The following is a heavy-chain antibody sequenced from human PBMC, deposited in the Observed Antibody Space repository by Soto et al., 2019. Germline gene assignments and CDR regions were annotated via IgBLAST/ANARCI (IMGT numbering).Heavy chain of an antibody. Sequence: QITLKESGPTLVRPTQTLTLTCTFSGFSLSTSGLGVGWIRQPPGKALEWLALIYWNDDKRYSPSLKARLTFTKDTAKNQVVLTMNYMAPVDTATYSRAHRPSGWYLFDYWGQGTLVTVSS. CDR3: AHRPSGWYLFDY. CDR2: IYWNDDK. D-gene: IGHD6-19*01. V-gene: IGHV2-5*01. CDR1: GFSLSTSGLG. J-gene: IGHJ4*02.